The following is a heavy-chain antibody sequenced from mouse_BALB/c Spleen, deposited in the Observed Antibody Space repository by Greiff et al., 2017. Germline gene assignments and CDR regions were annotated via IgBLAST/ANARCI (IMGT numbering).Heavy chain of an antibody. CDR3: ERDDDYGSSNSDYDAMDD. CDR2: ISSGSSTI. J-gene: IGHJ4*01. D-gene: IGHD1-1*01. Sequence: EVMLVASGGGLVQPGGSRKLSCAASGFTFSSFGMHWVRQAPEKGLEWVAYISSGSSTIYYADTVKGRFTISRDNPKNTLFLQMTSLRSEDTAMYYCERDDDYGSSNSDYDAMDDWGKGTSGTVAS. V-gene: IGHV5-17*02. CDR1: GFTFSSFG.